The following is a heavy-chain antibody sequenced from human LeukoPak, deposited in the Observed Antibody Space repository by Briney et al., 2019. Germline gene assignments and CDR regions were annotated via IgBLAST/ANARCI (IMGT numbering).Heavy chain of an antibody. CDR3: ARLGGPPYCSGGSCYPQYNWFDP. CDR2: MNPNSGNT. V-gene: IGHV1-8*01. CDR1: GYTFTSYD. J-gene: IGHJ5*02. Sequence: GASVKVSCKASGYTFTSYDINWVRQATGQGLEWMGWMNPNSGNTGYAQKFQGRVTMTGNTSISTAYMELSSLRSEDTAVYYCARLGGPPYCSGGSCYPQYNWFDPWGQGTLVTVSS. D-gene: IGHD2-15*01.